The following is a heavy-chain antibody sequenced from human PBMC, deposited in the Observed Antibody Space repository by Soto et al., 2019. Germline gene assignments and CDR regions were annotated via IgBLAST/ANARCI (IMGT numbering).Heavy chain of an antibody. V-gene: IGHV4-59*12. CDR2: IYYSGST. D-gene: IGHD3-9*01. Sequence: SETLSLTCTVSGGSTSSYYWSWIRQPPGKGLEWIGYIYYSGSTNYNPSLKSRVTISVDTSKNQFSLKLSSVTAADTAVYYCARDHYVYDILTGYGYYYGMDVWGQGTTVTVSS. CDR3: ARDHYVYDILTGYGYYYGMDV. CDR1: GGSTSSYY. J-gene: IGHJ6*02.